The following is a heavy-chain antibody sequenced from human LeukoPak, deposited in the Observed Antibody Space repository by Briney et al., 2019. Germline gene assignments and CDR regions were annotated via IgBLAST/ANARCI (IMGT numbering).Heavy chain of an antibody. V-gene: IGHV3-30*02. Sequence: PGGSLTLSCAASGFNFSSYGMHWVRQAPGKGLEWVTFIRFDGTNKYYAGSVKGRFTISRDNSKNILYLQMNSLRGDDTAVYYCAKPASMGATSSAFEFWGQGTMVSVSS. D-gene: IGHD1-26*01. J-gene: IGHJ3*01. CDR2: IRFDGTNK. CDR3: AKPASMGATSSAFEF. CDR1: GFNFSSYG.